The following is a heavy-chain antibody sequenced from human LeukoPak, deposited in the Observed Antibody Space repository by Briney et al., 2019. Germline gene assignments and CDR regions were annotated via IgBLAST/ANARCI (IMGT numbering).Heavy chain of an antibody. V-gene: IGHV3-74*03. D-gene: IGHD1-14*01. Sequence: AGGSLRLSCAVSGLTFSEYWMHWVRQDAGKGLVWVAGISKDGGSTEYADFVKGRCIISRDNAKNTLYLQMNSLTVDDTAVYYCTSGIGTYDYWGLGAQVTVSS. CDR2: ISKDGGST. J-gene: IGHJ4*02. CDR3: TSGIGTYDY. CDR1: GLTFSEYW.